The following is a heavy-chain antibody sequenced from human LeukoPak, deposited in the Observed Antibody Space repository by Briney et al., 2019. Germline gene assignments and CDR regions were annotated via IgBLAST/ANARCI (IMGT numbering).Heavy chain of an antibody. CDR1: GYTFTSYG. D-gene: IGHD3-3*01. J-gene: IGHJ5*02. CDR2: ISAYNGNT. V-gene: IGHV1-18*01. CDR3: ARGSGSDFLAGNWFDP. Sequence: ASVKVSCKASGYTFTSYGISWVRQAPGQGLEWMGWISAYNGNTNYAQKLQGRVTMTTDTSTSTAYMELRSLRSDNTAVYYCARGSGSDFLAGNWFDPWGQGTLVTVSS.